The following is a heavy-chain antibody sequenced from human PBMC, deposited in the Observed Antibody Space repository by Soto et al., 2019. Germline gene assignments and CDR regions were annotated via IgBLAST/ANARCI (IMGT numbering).Heavy chain of an antibody. CDR1: IFTFNNIP. D-gene: IGHD3-3*01. V-gene: IGHV3-23*01. Sequence: EVHLLESGGGLVQPGGSLRLSCEASIFTFNNIPMGWVRQAPGKGLKYVSSINENGDSTFYADSVKGRFTISRDNTKNTLHLKMNSLRTDDTAVYYCVKRICGNCPWSSWGQGTLVTVSP. CDR2: INENGDST. CDR3: VKRICGNCPWSS. J-gene: IGHJ4*02.